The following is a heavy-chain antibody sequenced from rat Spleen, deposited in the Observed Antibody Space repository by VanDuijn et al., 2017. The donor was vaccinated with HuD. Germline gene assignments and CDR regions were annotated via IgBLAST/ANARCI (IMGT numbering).Heavy chain of an antibody. Sequence: EVQLVESGGGLVQPGRSLKLSCEASGFTFNNYWMTWIRQAPGKGLEWVASITHNDGSTYYPDSVKGRFTISRNNAKSTLYLQMNSLRSEDTATYYCTRENWVLDAWGQGVSVTVSS. J-gene: IGHJ4*01. V-gene: IGHV5-31*01. D-gene: IGHD3-6*01. CDR3: TRENWVLDA. CDR2: ITHNDGST. CDR1: GFTFNNYW.